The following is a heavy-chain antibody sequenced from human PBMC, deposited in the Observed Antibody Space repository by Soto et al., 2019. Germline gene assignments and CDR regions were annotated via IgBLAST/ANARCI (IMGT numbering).Heavy chain of an antibody. J-gene: IGHJ4*02. CDR3: VKDRYIDY. CDR2: ISSNGDST. Sequence: PGGSLRLSCSVSGFTLITYAMHWVRQAPAKGLEYVSSISSNGDSTYYADSVKGRFIISRDNSKNTLYLQMSSLRAEDTAVYYCVKDRYIDYWGQGTLVTVSS. CDR1: GFTLITYA. V-gene: IGHV3-64D*06.